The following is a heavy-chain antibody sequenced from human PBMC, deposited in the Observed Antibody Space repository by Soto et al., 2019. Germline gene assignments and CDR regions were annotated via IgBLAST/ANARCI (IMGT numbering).Heavy chain of an antibody. D-gene: IGHD6-19*01. V-gene: IGHV4-61*08. CDR1: GDSISSGGYY. CDR2: IHYSGYT. CDR3: ARQVKAVAGYYYYYYMHV. Sequence: SETLSLTCTVSGDSISSGGYYWSWIRQHPGKGPEWIGFIHYSGYTNYNPSLKSRVTISVDTSKNQFSLRLSSVTAADTAVYYCARQVKAVAGYYYYYYMHVWGKGTTVTVSS. J-gene: IGHJ6*03.